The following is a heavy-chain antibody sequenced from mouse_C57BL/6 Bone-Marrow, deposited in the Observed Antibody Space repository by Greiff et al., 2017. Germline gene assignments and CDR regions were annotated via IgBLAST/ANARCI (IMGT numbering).Heavy chain of an antibody. CDR2: ISSGGSYT. V-gene: IGHV5-6*01. D-gene: IGHD4-1*01. CDR3: ARLGLY. J-gene: IGHJ3*01. CDR1: GFTFSSYG. Sequence: EVQGVESGGDLVKPGGSLKLSCAASGFTFSSYGMSWVRQTPDKRLEWVATISSGGSYTYYPDSVKGRFTISRDNAKNTLYLQMSSLKSEDTAMYYCARLGLYWGQGTLVTVSA.